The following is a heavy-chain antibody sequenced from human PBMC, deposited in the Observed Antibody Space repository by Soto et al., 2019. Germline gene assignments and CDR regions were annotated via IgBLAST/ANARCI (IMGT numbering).Heavy chain of an antibody. CDR1: GASIDSYY. J-gene: IGHJ4*02. D-gene: IGHD6-25*01. CDR2: IYYSGST. V-gene: IGHV4-59*08. Sequence: QVQVQESGPGLVKPSETLSLTCTVSGASIDSYYWSWIRQPPGKGLEWIGHIYYSGSTDYNPSLKSRVTVSVDRSKNQFSLKLTSVTAADTVVYFCARYLVSGYADNWGQGTLVTVSS. CDR3: ARYLVSGYADN.